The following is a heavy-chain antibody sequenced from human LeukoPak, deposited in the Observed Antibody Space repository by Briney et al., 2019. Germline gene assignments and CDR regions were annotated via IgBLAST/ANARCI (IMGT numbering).Heavy chain of an antibody. Sequence: PWETLSLTCTVSGGSISTYYWRWLRQPPGKGLEWIGYVYYSGRTRYNPSRERRLAMSIDTSKNQFSLNLTSVTAADTAMYYCARDYNNYIVDHWGQGALVTVPS. CDR3: ARDYNNYIVDH. D-gene: IGHD3-10*01. V-gene: IGHV4-59*01. CDR1: GGSISTYY. CDR2: VYYSGRT. J-gene: IGHJ4*02.